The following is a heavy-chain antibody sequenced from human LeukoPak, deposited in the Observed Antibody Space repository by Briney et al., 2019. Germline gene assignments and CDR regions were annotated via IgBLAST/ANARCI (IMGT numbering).Heavy chain of an antibody. J-gene: IGHJ4*02. CDR2: IYYSGTT. Sequence: PSETLPLTCTVSGGSISSYYWSWIRQPPGKGLEWIGYIYYSGTTNYNPSLKSRVTISVDTSNNQFSLKLSSVTAADTAVYYCTRAVTRQPFFDYWGQGILVTVSS. V-gene: IGHV4-59*01. CDR1: GGSISSYY. D-gene: IGHD2-21*02. CDR3: TRAVTRQPFFDY.